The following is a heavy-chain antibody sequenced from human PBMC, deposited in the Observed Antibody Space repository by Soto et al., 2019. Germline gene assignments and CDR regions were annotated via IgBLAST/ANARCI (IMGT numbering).Heavy chain of an antibody. CDR3: VRAGGGGLFAP. V-gene: IGHV3-11*06. CDR1: GFTFGDSY. J-gene: IGHJ5*02. CDR2: ISPGSRYP. D-gene: IGHD2-15*01. Sequence: GGSLTLSCAGSGFTFGDSYMSWIRQAPGKGLEWLSYISPGSRYPAYADSVKGRFTISRDNSKRSLYLQMMSLTAEDTAIYYCVRAGGGGLFAPWGQGTMVTVSS.